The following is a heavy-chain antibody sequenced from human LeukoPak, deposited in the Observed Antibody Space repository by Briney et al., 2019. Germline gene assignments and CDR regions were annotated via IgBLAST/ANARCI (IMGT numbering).Heavy chain of an antibody. Sequence: SETLSLTCAVSGGSISSGGYSWSWIRQPPGKGLEWIGYIYHSGSTYYNPSLKSRVTISVDTSKNQFSLKLSSVTAADTAVYYCARAKSSSWQHYFDYWGQGTLVTVPS. J-gene: IGHJ4*02. V-gene: IGHV4-30-2*01. CDR1: GGSISSGGYS. D-gene: IGHD6-13*01. CDR3: ARAKSSSWQHYFDY. CDR2: IYHSGST.